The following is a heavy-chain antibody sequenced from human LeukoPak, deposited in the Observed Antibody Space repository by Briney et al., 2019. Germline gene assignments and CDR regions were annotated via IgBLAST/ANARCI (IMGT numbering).Heavy chain of an antibody. CDR1: GGSISSYY. CDR2: IYYSGST. CDR3: ARLEWYGGNRSGWFDP. Sequence: PSETLSLTCTVSGGSISSYYWSWIRQPPGKGLEWIGYIYYSGSTNYNPSLKSRVTISVDTSKTQFSPKLSSVTAADTAVYYCARLEWYGGNRSGWFDPWGQGTLVTVSS. D-gene: IGHD4-23*01. V-gene: IGHV4-59*08. J-gene: IGHJ5*02.